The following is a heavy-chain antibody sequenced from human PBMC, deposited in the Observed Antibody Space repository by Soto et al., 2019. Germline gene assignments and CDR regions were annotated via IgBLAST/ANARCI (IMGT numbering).Heavy chain of an antibody. CDR3: ARGYSSSSQGAFDI. Sequence: SETLSLTCTVSGGSISSGGYYWSWIRQHPGKGLEWIGYIYYSGSTYYNPSLKSRVTISADTSKNQFSLKLSSVTAADTAVYYCARGYSSSSQGAFDIWGQGTMVTVSS. CDR2: IYYSGST. J-gene: IGHJ3*02. V-gene: IGHV4-31*03. CDR1: GGSISSGGYY. D-gene: IGHD6-13*01.